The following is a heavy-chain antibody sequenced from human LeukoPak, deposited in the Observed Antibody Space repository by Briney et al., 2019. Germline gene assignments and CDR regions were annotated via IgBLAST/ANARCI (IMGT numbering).Heavy chain of an antibody. Sequence: SVKVSCKASGGTFSSYAISWVRQAPGQGLEWMGGIIPIFGTANYAQKFQGRVTITADESTSTAYMELSSLRSEDTAVYYCARVRGVPAAQTPYMGFDPWGQGTLVTVSS. J-gene: IGHJ5*02. CDR3: ARVRGVPAAQTPYMGFDP. CDR1: GGTFSSYA. CDR2: IIPIFGTA. V-gene: IGHV1-69*13. D-gene: IGHD2-2*01.